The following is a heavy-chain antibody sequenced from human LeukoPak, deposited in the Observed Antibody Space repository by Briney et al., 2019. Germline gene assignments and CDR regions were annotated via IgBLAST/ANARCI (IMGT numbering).Heavy chain of an antibody. J-gene: IGHJ4*02. CDR2: ISGSGGST. V-gene: IGHV3-23*01. CDR3: AKAMTTFVRGYFDY. D-gene: IGHD3-16*01. CDR1: GFTFSSYA. Sequence: GGSLRLSCAASGFTFSSYAMSWVRQAPGKGLEWAQAISGSGGSTYYADSVKGRFTISRDNSKNTLYLQMNSLRAEDTAVYYCAKAMTTFVRGYFDYWGQGTLVTVSS.